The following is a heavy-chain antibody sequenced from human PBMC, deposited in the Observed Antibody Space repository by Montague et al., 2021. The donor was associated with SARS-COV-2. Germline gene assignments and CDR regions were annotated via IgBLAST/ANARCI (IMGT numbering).Heavy chain of an antibody. J-gene: IGHJ2*01. CDR1: GFIFSDHA. Sequence: SLRLSCAASGFIFSDHAMHWFRQAPGKGLEWVAVISYDGNIYYEASVMGRLIIFSDNSKNTLSLQMDSLTTEDTAVYFCVRPSNRYLYWYFDLWGRGTLVTVSS. V-gene: IGHV3-30*04. CDR2: ISYDGNI. CDR3: VRPSNRYLYWYFDL. D-gene: IGHD2/OR15-2a*01.